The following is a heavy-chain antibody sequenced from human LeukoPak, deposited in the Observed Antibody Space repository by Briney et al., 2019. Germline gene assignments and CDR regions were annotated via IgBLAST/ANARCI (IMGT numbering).Heavy chain of an antibody. V-gene: IGHV4-31*03. Sequence: SETLSLTCTVSGGSISSGGYYWSWIRQHPGKGLEWIGYIYYSGSTYCNPSLKSRVTISVDTSKNQFSLKLSSVTAADTAVYYCARDGYYYDSSGYYYFDYWGQGTLVTVSS. J-gene: IGHJ4*02. CDR2: IYYSGST. CDR1: GGSISSGGYY. CDR3: ARDGYYYDSSGYYYFDY. D-gene: IGHD3-22*01.